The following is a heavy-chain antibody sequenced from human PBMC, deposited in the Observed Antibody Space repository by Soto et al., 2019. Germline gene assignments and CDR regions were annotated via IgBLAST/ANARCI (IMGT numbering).Heavy chain of an antibody. CDR3: ARDTGTYPYYFDY. V-gene: IGHV4-30-4*01. Sequence: KTSETLSLTCTVSGGSISSGENFWNWIRQSPEKGLEWIGYIHHSGSTYYNPSLKSRLTISVDTSKNQISLKLNSVTAADTAVYYCARDTGTYPYYFDYWGQGTLVTVSS. J-gene: IGHJ4*02. CDR1: GGSISSGENF. D-gene: IGHD1-26*01. CDR2: IHHSGST.